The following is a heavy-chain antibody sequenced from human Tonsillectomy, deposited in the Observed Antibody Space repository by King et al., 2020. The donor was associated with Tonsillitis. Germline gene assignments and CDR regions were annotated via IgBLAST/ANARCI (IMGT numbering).Heavy chain of an antibody. CDR2: ITSTTNSI. J-gene: IGHJ4*02. V-gene: IGHV3-48*01. CDR1: GFTFSSYS. Sequence: VQLVESGGGLVQPGGSLRLSCAASGFTFSSYSMNWVRQAPGKGLEWTSYITSTTNSIYYADSVRGRFTISRDNAKNSLYLQMNSLRAEDTAVYFCARGEQYFDFWSGYNYFDAWGQGTLVTVSS. CDR3: ARGEQYFDFWSGYNYFDA. D-gene: IGHD3-3*01.